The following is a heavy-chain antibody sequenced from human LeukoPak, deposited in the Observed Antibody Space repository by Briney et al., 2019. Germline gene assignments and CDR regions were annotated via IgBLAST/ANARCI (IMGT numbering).Heavy chain of an antibody. J-gene: IGHJ2*01. V-gene: IGHV4-34*01. CDR2: ITHSGSP. CDR3: ARGVDL. Sequence: PSETLSLTCGVSSGSLSGYYWRWIRQPPGGGLEWLGEITHSGSPNYNPSLKSRVTISGVTSKKQFSLNLTSVTAAVTGVYYCARGVDLWGRGTPVTVSS. CDR1: SGSLSGYY.